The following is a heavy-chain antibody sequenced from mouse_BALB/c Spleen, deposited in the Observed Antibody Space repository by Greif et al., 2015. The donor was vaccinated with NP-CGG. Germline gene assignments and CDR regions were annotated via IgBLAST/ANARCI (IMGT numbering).Heavy chain of an antibody. V-gene: IGHV1S137*01. D-gene: IGHD4-1*01. CDR3: ARGLGRAMDY. CDR2: ISTYYGDA. CDR1: GYTFTDYA. Sequence: VQLQQSGAELVRPGVSVKISCKGSGYTFTDYAMHWVKQSHAKSLEWIGVISTYYGDASYNQKFKGKATMTVDKSSSTAYMELARLTSEDSAIYYCARGLGRAMDYWGQGTSVTVSS. J-gene: IGHJ4*01.